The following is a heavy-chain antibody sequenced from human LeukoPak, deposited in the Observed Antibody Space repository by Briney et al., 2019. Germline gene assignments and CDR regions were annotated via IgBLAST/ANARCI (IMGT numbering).Heavy chain of an antibody. CDR2: IKQDGSEK. Sequence: GGSLRLSCAASGFTFSSYWVSWVRQAPGKGLEWVANIKQDGSEKYYVDSVKGRFTISRDNAKNSLYLQMNSLRAEDTAVYYCARVTVGLPDYWGQGTLVTVSS. CDR1: GFTFSSYW. J-gene: IGHJ4*02. CDR3: ARVTVGLPDY. V-gene: IGHV3-7*01. D-gene: IGHD3/OR15-3a*01.